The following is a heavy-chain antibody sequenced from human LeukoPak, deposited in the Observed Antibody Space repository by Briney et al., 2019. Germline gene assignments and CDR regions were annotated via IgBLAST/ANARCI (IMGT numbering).Heavy chain of an antibody. D-gene: IGHD6-19*01. CDR2: IKEDGSEK. V-gene: IGHV3-7*01. CDR3: ARDLRYRAVAGTYIY. J-gene: IGHJ4*02. Sequence: GGSLRLSCAASGVTFSSYWMGWVRQAPGKGLEWVANIKEDGSEKYYVDSVKGRFTISRDNAKNSLYLQMNSLRAEDTAVYYCARDLRYRAVAGTYIYWGQGTLVTVSS. CDR1: GVTFSSYW.